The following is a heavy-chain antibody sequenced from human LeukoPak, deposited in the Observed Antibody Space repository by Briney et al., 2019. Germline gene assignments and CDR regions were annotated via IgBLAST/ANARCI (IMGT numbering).Heavy chain of an antibody. V-gene: IGHV3-23*01. CDR3: AKWGDYDVLTGYYVSDY. D-gene: IGHD3-9*01. Sequence: GGSLRLSCAASGFTFSSYAMSWVRQAPGKGLEWVSAISGSGGSTYYADSVKGRFTISRDNSKNTVFLQMNSLRAEDTAVYYCAKWGDYDVLTGYYVSDYWGQGTLVIVSS. CDR2: ISGSGGST. J-gene: IGHJ4*02. CDR1: GFTFSSYA.